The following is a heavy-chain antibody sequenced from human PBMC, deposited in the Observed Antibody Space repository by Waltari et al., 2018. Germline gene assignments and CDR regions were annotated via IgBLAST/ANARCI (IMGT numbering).Heavy chain of an antibody. CDR3: ARERTGELDS. CDR1: GGSISPDYH. D-gene: IGHD1-1*01. CDR2: VYQSGST. V-gene: IGHV4-38-2*02. J-gene: IGHJ4*02. Sequence: QVLLQASGPGLVKPSETLSLTCVVSGGSISPDYHWAWIRQPPGKGLEYIGSVYQSGSTYFNPSLKSRLTISVDTSKNQFSLRLTSLTVADTALYYCARERTGELDSWGQGILVSVSS.